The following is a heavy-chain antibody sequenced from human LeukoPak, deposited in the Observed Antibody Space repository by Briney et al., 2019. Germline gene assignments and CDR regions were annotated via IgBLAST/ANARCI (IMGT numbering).Heavy chain of an antibody. D-gene: IGHD3-10*01. CDR1: GFTFSAFA. V-gene: IGHV3-30*02. J-gene: IGHJ4*02. CDR2: IRSDGGNK. CDR3: AKGSSSYNSGSGSYYVFDY. Sequence: GGSLRLSCAASGFTFSAFAMHWVRQAPGKGLEWVAFIRSDGGNKFYTDSVKGRFTISRDNSKNTLYLQMISLRPEDTAVYYCAKGSSSYNSGSGSYYVFDYWGQGTLVTVSS.